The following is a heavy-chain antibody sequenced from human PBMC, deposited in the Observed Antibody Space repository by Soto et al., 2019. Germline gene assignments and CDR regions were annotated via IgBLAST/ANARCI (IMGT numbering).Heavy chain of an antibody. J-gene: IGHJ4*02. V-gene: IGHV3-23*01. CDR1: GFTFSDYG. CDR2: ISYSSDST. CDR3: AKGGGNSITLWWWALGH. Sequence: EVQLLESGGGLVQPGGSLRVSCAASGFTFSDYGMSWVRQAPGKGLEWVSTISYSSDSTYYADSVKGRFTISRDNSKNMLHLQMNSLRAEDTALYYCAKGGGNSITLWWWALGHWGQGTLFTVSS. D-gene: IGHD2-21*01.